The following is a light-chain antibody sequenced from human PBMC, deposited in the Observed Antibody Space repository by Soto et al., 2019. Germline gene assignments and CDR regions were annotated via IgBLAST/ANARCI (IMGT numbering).Light chain of an antibody. V-gene: IGKV3-20*01. CDR2: GAS. CDR1: QSVSSSF. CDR3: QQYSSSPRT. J-gene: IGKJ5*01. Sequence: EIVLTQSPGTLSLSPGVRDTLSCRASQSVSSSFLARYQQKVGQAPRLLIYGASSRATGIPDRFSGSGSGTDFPLTISRLEPEDFAVYYCQQYSSSPRTFGQGTKLEIK.